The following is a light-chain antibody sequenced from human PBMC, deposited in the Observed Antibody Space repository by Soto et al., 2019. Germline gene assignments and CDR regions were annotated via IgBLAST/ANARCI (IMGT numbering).Light chain of an antibody. V-gene: IGKV1-9*01. Sequence: IQTTQAPSTLSASVGDRVTITCRASQGISSHLAWYQQKPGRAPQLLIYAASALQSGVPSRFSGSGSGTDFTLTISSLQSEDFATYYCQQYYSYPLTFGGGTKVDIK. CDR1: QGISSH. CDR2: AAS. CDR3: QQYYSYPLT. J-gene: IGKJ4*01.